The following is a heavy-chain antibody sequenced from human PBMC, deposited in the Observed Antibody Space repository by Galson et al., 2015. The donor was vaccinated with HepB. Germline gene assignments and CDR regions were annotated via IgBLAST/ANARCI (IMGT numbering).Heavy chain of an antibody. V-gene: IGHV3-48*01. D-gene: IGHD4-23*01. CDR1: GFTFSSYS. CDR2: ISSSSTI. CDR3: LRAGSLPFDY. Sequence: SLRLSCAASGFTFSSYSMNWVRQAPGKGLEWVSYISSSSTIYYADSVKGRFTISRDNAKNSLYLQMNSLRAEDTAVYYCLRAGSLPFDYWGQGTLVTVSS. J-gene: IGHJ4*02.